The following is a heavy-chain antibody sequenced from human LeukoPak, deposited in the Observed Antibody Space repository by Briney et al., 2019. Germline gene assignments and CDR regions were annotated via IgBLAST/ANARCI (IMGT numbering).Heavy chain of an antibody. Sequence: SETLSLTCTVSGGSISTYYWSWIRQPPGKGLEWTVYIYYTGSTSYNPSLRSRVTMSLDASKNQFSLELNSVTPADTAVYYCARGGNYWPQWWFDPWGRGTLVSVSS. D-gene: IGHD1-26*01. J-gene: IGHJ5*02. CDR2: IYYTGST. CDR1: GGSISTYY. V-gene: IGHV4-59*01. CDR3: ARGGNYWPQWWFDP.